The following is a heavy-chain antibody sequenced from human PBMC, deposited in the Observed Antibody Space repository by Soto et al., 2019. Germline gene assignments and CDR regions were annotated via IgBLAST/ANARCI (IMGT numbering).Heavy chain of an antibody. Sequence: QIHLVQSGAEVKKPGASVKVSCKASGYTFTSFGISWVRQAPGQGLEWMGWISGYSANTHYAHKGQGRVSMTTDTSTNTAYMELRSLRSDDTAFYYCASGTGDLAYWGQGTLVTVSS. D-gene: IGHD7-27*01. V-gene: IGHV1-18*04. J-gene: IGHJ4*02. CDR3: ASGTGDLAY. CDR2: ISGYSANT. CDR1: GYTFTSFG.